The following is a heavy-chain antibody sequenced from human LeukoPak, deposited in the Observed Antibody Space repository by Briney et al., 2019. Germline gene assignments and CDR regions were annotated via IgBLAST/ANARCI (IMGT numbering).Heavy chain of an antibody. J-gene: IGHJ4*02. V-gene: IGHV4-31*03. Sequence: SETLSLTCTVSGGSISSGGYYWSWIRQHPGTGLEWIGYIYYSGSTYYNPSLKSRVTISVGTSKNQFSLKLSSVTAADTAVYYCARVGTTVTTPTGYWGQGTLVTVSS. D-gene: IGHD4-4*01. CDR1: GGSISSGGYY. CDR3: ARVGTTVTTPTGY. CDR2: IYYSGST.